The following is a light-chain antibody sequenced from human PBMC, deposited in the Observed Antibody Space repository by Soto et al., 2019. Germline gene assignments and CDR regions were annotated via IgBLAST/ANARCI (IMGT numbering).Light chain of an antibody. V-gene: IGKV1-39*01. Sequence: EIQMTQSPSSLSAAVGDRVTITCRASQSISSYLNWYQQKPGKAPKLLIYAASSLQSGVPSRFSGSGSGTDFTLTISSLQPEDFATYYCQQSYSTRLTFGGGTKVDI. CDR2: AAS. CDR3: QQSYSTRLT. J-gene: IGKJ4*01. CDR1: QSISSY.